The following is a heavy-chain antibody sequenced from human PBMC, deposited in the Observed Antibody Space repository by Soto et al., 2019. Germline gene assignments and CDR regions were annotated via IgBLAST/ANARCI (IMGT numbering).Heavy chain of an antibody. J-gene: IGHJ4*02. V-gene: IGHV3-11*01. D-gene: IGHD4-17*01. CDR3: ARVFGPRRSRTTVTTLPLGCS. Sequence: GESLKISCAASGFTFSDYYMSWIRQAPGKWLEWVSYISSSGSTIYYADSVKGRFTISRDNAKNSLYLQMNSLRAEDTAVYYCARVFGPRRSRTTVTTLPLGCSRGQGTLVTVSS. CDR2: ISSSGSTI. CDR1: GFTFSDYY.